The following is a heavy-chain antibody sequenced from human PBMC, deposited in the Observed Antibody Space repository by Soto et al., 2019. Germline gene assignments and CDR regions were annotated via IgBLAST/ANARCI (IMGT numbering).Heavy chain of an antibody. Sequence: SETLSLTCAVYGGSFSGYYWSWIRQPPGKGLEWVGEINHSGSTNYNPSLKSRVTISVDTSKNQFSLKLSSVTAADTAVYYCARRYYYDSSGYYYGPLRPWGQGTMVTVSS. V-gene: IGHV4-34*01. CDR3: ARRYYYDSSGYYYGPLRP. D-gene: IGHD3-22*01. CDR1: GGSFSGYY. CDR2: INHSGST. J-gene: IGHJ3*01.